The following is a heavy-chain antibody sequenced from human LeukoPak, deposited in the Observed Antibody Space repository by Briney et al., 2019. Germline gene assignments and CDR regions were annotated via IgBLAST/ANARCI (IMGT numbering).Heavy chain of an antibody. J-gene: IGHJ4*02. Sequence: SVKLSRKASGYTFTGYYMHWVRHAPGQGLEWVGWINPNSGGTNHAQKFQGSVTMTRDTSNSTAYMELSRLRSDDTAVYYCARDGRIREWLQSHDYWGQGTLVTVSS. CDR3: ARDGRIREWLQSHDY. CDR2: INPNSGGT. CDR1: GYTFTGYY. V-gene: IGHV1-2*02. D-gene: IGHD5-24*01.